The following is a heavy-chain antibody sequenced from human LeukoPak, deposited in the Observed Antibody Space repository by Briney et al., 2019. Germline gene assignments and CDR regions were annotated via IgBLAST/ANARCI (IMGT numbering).Heavy chain of an antibody. D-gene: IGHD2-2*01. CDR3: ASGYCSSTSCYRYYYYGMDV. Sequence: ASVKVSCKASGGTFSGYAISWVRQAPGQGLEWMGGIIPIFGTANYAQKFQGRVTITADESTSTAYMELSSLRSEDTAVYYCASGYCSSTSCYRYYYYGMDVWGQGTTVTVSS. V-gene: IGHV1-69*01. CDR1: GGTFSGYA. CDR2: IIPIFGTA. J-gene: IGHJ6*02.